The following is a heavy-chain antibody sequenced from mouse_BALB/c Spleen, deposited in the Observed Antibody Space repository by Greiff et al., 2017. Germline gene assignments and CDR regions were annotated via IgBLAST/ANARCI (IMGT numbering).Heavy chain of an antibody. CDR1: GFTFSSYG. CDR3: ERKGNSLRRLPYYFDH. D-gene: IGHD1-2*01. Sequence: EVMLVESGGELVKPGGSLKLSCAASGFTFSSYGMSWVRQTPDKRLEWVATISSGGSYTYYPDSVTGRFTISRDNAKNTLYLQMSSLKSEDTAMYYCERKGNSLRRLPYYFDHRGQGTTHGVS. J-gene: IGHJ2*01. CDR2: ISSGGSYT. V-gene: IGHV5-6*01.